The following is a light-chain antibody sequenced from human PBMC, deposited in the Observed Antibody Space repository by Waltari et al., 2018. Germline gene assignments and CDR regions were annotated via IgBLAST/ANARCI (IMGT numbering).Light chain of an antibody. Sequence: EVVLTQSPDTLSLSPGERATLSCWASQRLTKRYLAWYQQKPGQAPRRLIYGASSRAAGIPERLSGSGSGTDFTLTISRLEPEDSAVYYCQQYGSSILYTFGQGTKLEIK. V-gene: IGKV3-20*01. CDR2: GAS. CDR1: QRLTKRY. CDR3: QQYGSSILYT. J-gene: IGKJ2*01.